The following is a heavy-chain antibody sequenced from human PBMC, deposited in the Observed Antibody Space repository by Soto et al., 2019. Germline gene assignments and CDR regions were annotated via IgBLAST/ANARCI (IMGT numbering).Heavy chain of an antibody. D-gene: IGHD3-10*01. CDR2: ISGSGGST. V-gene: IGHV3-23*01. J-gene: IGHJ3*02. CDR3: AKDGGITMVRGVNRTDAFDI. Sequence: EVQLLESGGGLVQPGGSLRLSCAASGFTFSSYAMSWVRQAPGKGLEWVSAISGSGGSTYYADSVKGRFTISRDNSKNPLYLQMNRLRAEYTAVYYCAKDGGITMVRGVNRTDAFDICGQGTMVTVSS. CDR1: GFTFSSYA.